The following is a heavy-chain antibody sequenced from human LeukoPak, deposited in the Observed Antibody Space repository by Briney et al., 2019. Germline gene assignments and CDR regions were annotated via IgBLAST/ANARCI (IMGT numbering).Heavy chain of an antibody. CDR2: IYHSGST. D-gene: IGHD5-12*01. CDR1: GYSISSGYY. Sequence: SETPSLTCAVSGYSISSGYYWGWIRQPPGKGLEWIGSIYHSGSTYYNPSLKSRVTISVDTSKNQFSLKLSSVTAADTAVYYCARDTIVATSADAFDIWGQETMVTVSS. J-gene: IGHJ3*02. V-gene: IGHV4-38-2*02. CDR3: ARDTIVATSADAFDI.